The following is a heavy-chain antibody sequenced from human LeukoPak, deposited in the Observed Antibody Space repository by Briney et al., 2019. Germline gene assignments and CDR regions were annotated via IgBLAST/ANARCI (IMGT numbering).Heavy chain of an antibody. D-gene: IGHD2-2*02. CDR2: IYYSGST. CDR3: AGGVGYCSSTSCYTNAFDI. J-gene: IGHJ3*02. Sequence: PSETLSLTCTVSGGSISSYYWGWIRQPPGKGLEWIGSIYYSGSTYYNPSLKSRVTISVDTSKNQFSLKLSSVTAADTAVYYCAGGVGYCSSTSCYTNAFDIWGQGTMVTVSS. CDR1: GGSISSYY. V-gene: IGHV4-39*01.